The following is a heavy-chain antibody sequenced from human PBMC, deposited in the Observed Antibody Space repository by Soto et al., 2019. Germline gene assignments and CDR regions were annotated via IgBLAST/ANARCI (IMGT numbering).Heavy chain of an antibody. Sequence: EVQLLESGGGLVQPGGSLRLSCAASTFTFSTYAMTWVRQAPGGGLEWVASIFGSGDRTFYADSLRGRFTVSRDNSKHTLYLQMNSLSAADTAIYYCTRDPNGDYSGAFDFWDQGTMVTVSS. CDR1: TFTFSTYA. J-gene: IGHJ3*01. CDR3: TRDPNGDYSGAFDF. CDR2: IFGSGDRT. D-gene: IGHD4-17*01. V-gene: IGHV3-23*01.